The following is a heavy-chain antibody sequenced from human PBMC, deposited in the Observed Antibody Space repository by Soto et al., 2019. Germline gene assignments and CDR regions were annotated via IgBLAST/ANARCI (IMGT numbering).Heavy chain of an antibody. Sequence: QVQLVESGGGVVQPGRSLRLSCAASGFTFSSYGMHWVRQAPGKGLEWVAVISYDGSNKYYADSVKGRFTISRDNSKNTLYLQMNSLRAEDTAVYYCAKDRQWLAYFEYWGQGTLVTVSS. J-gene: IGHJ4*02. D-gene: IGHD6-19*01. CDR1: GFTFSSYG. V-gene: IGHV3-30*18. CDR2: ISYDGSNK. CDR3: AKDRQWLAYFEY.